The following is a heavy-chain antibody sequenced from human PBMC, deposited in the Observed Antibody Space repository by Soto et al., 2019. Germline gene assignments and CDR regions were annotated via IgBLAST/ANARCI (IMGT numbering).Heavy chain of an antibody. CDR2: ISYDGSNK. V-gene: IGHV3-30*18. D-gene: IGHD3-3*01. Sequence: GGSLRLSCAASGFTFSSYAMHWVRQAPGKGLEWVAVISYDGSNKYYADSVKGRFTISRDNSKNTLYLQMNSLRAEDTAVYYCAKLSGGQYYDFWSGDYYYYYGMDVWGQGTTVTVSS. CDR3: AKLSGGQYYDFWSGDYYYYYGMDV. CDR1: GFTFSSYA. J-gene: IGHJ6*02.